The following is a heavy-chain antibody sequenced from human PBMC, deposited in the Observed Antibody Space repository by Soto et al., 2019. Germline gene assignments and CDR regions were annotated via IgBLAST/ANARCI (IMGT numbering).Heavy chain of an antibody. D-gene: IGHD1-7*01. J-gene: IGHJ6*02. Sequence: QVHLQQWGAGLLKPSGTLSLTCTVSGGSFTEAYWTWVRQSPGRGLEWIGEVFHAGNTNYNPSLKSRVTLSLDTAKNQFSPMLTSVTAADSAVYYCARAPRELLAEGPLFLYYYYGFDVWGQGTTVIVSS. CDR2: VFHAGNT. CDR3: ARAPRELLAEGPLFLYYYYGFDV. CDR1: GGSFTEAY. V-gene: IGHV4-34*12.